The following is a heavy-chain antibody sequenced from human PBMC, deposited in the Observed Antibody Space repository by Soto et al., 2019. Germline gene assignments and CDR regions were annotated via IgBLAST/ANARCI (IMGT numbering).Heavy chain of an antibody. J-gene: IGHJ6*02. CDR1: GDSISNLDYF. Sequence: LSLTCSVSGDSISNLDYFWAWIRQPPGQALEYIGYIYKSATTYYNPSFESRVAISVDTSKSQFSLNVTSVTAADTAVYYCARDMKFDYYDSSGLGPPSYYYGMDVWGQGTTVTVSS. V-gene: IGHV4-30-4*01. D-gene: IGHD3-22*01. CDR3: ARDMKFDYYDSSGLGPPSYYYGMDV. CDR2: IYKSATT.